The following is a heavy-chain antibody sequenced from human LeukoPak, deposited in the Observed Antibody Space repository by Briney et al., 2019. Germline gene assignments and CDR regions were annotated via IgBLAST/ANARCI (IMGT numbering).Heavy chain of an antibody. CDR3: ARDLGQYYDTSDNWFDP. CDR2: INSDGINT. V-gene: IGHV3-74*01. D-gene: IGHD3-22*01. CDR1: GFTFSNYW. Sequence: SGGSLRLSCAASGFTFSNYWMHWVRQAPGKGLVWVSRINSDGINTIYADSVKGRFTISRDNAKNTLNLQMNSLSAEDTAVYYCARDLGQYYDTSDNWFDPWGQGTLVTVSS. J-gene: IGHJ5*02.